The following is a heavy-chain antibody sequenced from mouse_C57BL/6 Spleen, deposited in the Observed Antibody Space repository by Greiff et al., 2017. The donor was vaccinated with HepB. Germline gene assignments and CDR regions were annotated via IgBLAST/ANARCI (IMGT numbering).Heavy chain of an antibody. V-gene: IGHV5-16*01. Sequence: EVHLVESEGGLVQPGSSMKLSCTASGFTFSDYYMAWVRQVPEKGLEWVANINYDGSSTYYLDSLKSRFIISRDNAKNILYLQMSSLKSEDTATYYCARDFELGRNWYFDVWGTGTTVTVSS. CDR1: GFTFSDYY. CDR3: ARDFELGRNWYFDV. CDR2: INYDGSST. J-gene: IGHJ1*03. D-gene: IGHD4-1*01.